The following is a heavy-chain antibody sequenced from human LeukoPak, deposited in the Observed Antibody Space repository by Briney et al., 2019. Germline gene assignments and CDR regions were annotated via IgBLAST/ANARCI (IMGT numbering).Heavy chain of an antibody. D-gene: IGHD2-15*01. CDR2: ISSNGGST. V-gene: IGHV3-64*01. Sequence: GGSLRLSCAASGFTFSSYAMHWVRQAPGKGLEYVPAISSNGGSTYYANSVKGRFTISRDNSKNTLYLQMGSLRAEDMAVYYCAISGVKCSGGSCYSSTGFDYWGQGTLVTVSS. CDR1: GFTFSSYA. J-gene: IGHJ4*02. CDR3: AISGVKCSGGSCYSSTGFDY.